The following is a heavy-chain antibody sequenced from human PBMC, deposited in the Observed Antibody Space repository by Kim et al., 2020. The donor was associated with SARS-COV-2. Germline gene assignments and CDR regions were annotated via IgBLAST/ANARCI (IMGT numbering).Heavy chain of an antibody. CDR1: GFTFSSYW. Sequence: GGSLRLSCAASGFTFSSYWMSWVRQAPWKGLEWVANIKQDGSEKYYVDSVKGRFTISRDNAKNSLYRQMNSLRAEDTAVYYCARDAGVTTGPFDYWGQGTLVTVSS. CDR2: IKQDGSEK. V-gene: IGHV3-7*01. CDR3: ARDAGVTTGPFDY. J-gene: IGHJ4*02. D-gene: IGHD4-17*01.